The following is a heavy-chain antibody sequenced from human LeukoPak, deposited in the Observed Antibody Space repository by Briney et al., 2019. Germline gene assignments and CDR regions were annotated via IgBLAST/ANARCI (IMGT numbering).Heavy chain of an antibody. CDR2: INHSGST. V-gene: IGHV4-34*01. CDR3: ASRRYYYYYMDV. CDR1: GDSISRSY. Sequence: PSETLSLTCKVSGDSISRSYWSWIRQPPGKGLEWIGEINHSGSTNYNPSLKSRVTISVDTSKNQFSLKLSSVTAADTAVYYCASRRYYYYYMDVWGKGTTVTVSS. J-gene: IGHJ6*03.